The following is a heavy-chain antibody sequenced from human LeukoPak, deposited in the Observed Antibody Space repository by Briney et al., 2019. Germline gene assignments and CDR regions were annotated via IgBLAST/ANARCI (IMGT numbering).Heavy chain of an antibody. D-gene: IGHD1-26*01. CDR1: GFPLRSYR. CDR3: ARDRGSLEYDY. Sequence: GGSLRLPFAASGFPLRSYRMHWARPAPGKGLEWVSRINSDGSRTSYADSVKGRFTISRGNAKNTLYLQMNSLRAEDTAVYYCARDRGSLEYDYWGQGTLVTVSS. CDR2: INSDGSRT. V-gene: IGHV3-74*01. J-gene: IGHJ4*02.